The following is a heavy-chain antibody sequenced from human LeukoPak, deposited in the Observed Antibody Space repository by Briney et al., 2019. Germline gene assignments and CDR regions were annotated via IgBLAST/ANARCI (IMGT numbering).Heavy chain of an antibody. CDR2: IYYSGST. CDR1: GGSISSYY. J-gene: IGHJ4*02. V-gene: IGHV4-59*08. D-gene: IGHD6-19*01. CDR3: ARFACAFCPFRGMYSSGWYGYYFDY. Sequence: PSETLSLTCTVSGGSISSYYWSWIRQPPGKGLEWIGYIYYSGSTNYNPSLKSRVTISVDTSKNQFSLKLSSVTAADTAVYYCARFACAFCPFRGMYSSGWYGYYFDYWGQGTLVTVSS.